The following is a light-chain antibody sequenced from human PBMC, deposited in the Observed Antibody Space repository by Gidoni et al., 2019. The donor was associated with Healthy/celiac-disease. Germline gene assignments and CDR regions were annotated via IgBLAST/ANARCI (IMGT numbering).Light chain of an antibody. CDR1: QSVLYSSNNKNY. CDR2: WAS. J-gene: IGKJ5*01. Sequence: DIVITQSLDVLAVSLRERATINCKSSQSVLYSSNNKNYLAWYQQKPGQTPKLLIYWASTRESGVPYRFSGSGSGTDFTLTISSLQAEDVAVYYCQQYYSTLITFGQGTRLEIK. V-gene: IGKV4-1*01. CDR3: QQYYSTLIT.